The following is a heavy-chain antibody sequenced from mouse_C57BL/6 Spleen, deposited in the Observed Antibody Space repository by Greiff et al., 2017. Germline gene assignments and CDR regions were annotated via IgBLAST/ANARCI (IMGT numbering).Heavy chain of an antibody. CDR1: GYAFTNYL. CDR2: INPGSGGT. Sequence: VQLQQSGAELVRPGTSVKVSCKASGYAFTNYLIEWVKQRPGQGLEWIGVINPGSGGTNYNEKFKGKATLTADKSSSTAYMQLSSLTSEDSAVYFCARSNSTTVVASGYFDGWGTGTTVTVSS. D-gene: IGHD1-1*01. J-gene: IGHJ1*03. V-gene: IGHV1-54*01. CDR3: ARSNSTTVVASGYFDG.